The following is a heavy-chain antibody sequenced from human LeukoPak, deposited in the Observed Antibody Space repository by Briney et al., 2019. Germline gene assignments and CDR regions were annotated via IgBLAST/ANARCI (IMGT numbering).Heavy chain of an antibody. J-gene: IGHJ6*03. V-gene: IGHV3-21*01. D-gene: IGHD3-22*01. CDR1: GFTFSSYS. Sequence: GGSLRLSCAASGFTFSSYSMNWVRQAPGKGLEWVSSISSNSSYIYYADSVKGRFTISRDNAKNSLYLQMNSLRAEDTAVYYCARDVQYYYDSSGYYRTAYYYYYYYMDVWGKGTTVTVSS. CDR3: ARDVQYYYDSSGYYRTAYYYYYYYMDV. CDR2: ISSNSSYI.